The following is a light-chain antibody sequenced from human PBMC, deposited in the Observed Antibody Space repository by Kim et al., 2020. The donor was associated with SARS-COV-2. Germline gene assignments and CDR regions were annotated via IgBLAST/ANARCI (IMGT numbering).Light chain of an antibody. J-gene: IGLJ3*02. Sequence: QSITISCTVTSSDVGAYNYVSWYQQRPGKAPKLMIYDVSNRPSGVSNRFSGSKSGNTASLTISGLQAEDEADYYCNSYTSSSTRWVFGGGTKLTVL. V-gene: IGLV2-14*03. CDR2: DVS. CDR1: SSDVGAYNY. CDR3: NSYTSSSTRWV.